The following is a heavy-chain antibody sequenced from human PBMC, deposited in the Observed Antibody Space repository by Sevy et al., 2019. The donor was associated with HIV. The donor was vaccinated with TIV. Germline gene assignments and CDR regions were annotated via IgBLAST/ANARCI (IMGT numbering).Heavy chain of an antibody. V-gene: IGHV3-64*02. D-gene: IGHD5-18*01. CDR3: PRGEVGRYSYSLEY. Sequence: GGSLRLSCAASGFSFSSYALHWVRQAPGKGLEYVSAISSNGGSTYYADSVNGRFTISRDNSKNTLYLQMGSLRAEDVAVYYCPRGEVGRYSYSLEYWGQGTLVTVSP. CDR2: ISSNGGST. J-gene: IGHJ4*02. CDR1: GFSFSSYA.